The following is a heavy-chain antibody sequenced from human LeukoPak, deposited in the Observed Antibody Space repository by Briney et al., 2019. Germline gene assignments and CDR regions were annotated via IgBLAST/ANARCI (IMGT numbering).Heavy chain of an antibody. Sequence: GASVKVSCKSSGGTFSSYAISWVRPAPGQGLEWMGRIIPILSIANYAQKFQGRVTITADKSTSTAYMELSSLRSEDTAVYYCASLPGIYVWRELLSWGQGTLVTVSS. CDR2: IIPILSIA. V-gene: IGHV1-69*04. CDR1: GGTFSSYA. CDR3: ASLPGIYVWRELLS. D-gene: IGHD1-26*01. J-gene: IGHJ4*02.